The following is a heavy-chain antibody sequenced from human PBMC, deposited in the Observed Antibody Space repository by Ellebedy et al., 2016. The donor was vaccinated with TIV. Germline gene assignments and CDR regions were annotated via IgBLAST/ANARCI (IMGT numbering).Heavy chain of an antibody. CDR2: IGYDGSRK. Sequence: PGGSLRLSCAASGFPFAYYGMHWVRQAPGGGRAWVAFIGYDGSRKHYADSVRGRFAISKDNSKNTLYLQMNSLRSDDTAVYYCASSSTSPLGHWGQGTLVTVSS. CDR3: ASSSTSPLGH. CDR1: GFPFAYYG. V-gene: IGHV3-30*02. J-gene: IGHJ4*02. D-gene: IGHD2-2*01.